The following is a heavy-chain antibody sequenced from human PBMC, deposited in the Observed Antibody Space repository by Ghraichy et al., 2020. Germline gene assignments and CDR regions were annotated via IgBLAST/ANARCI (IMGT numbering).Heavy chain of an antibody. CDR2: IGTAGDT. V-gene: IGHV3-13*01. CDR1: GFTFSSYD. J-gene: IGHJ5*02. D-gene: IGHD6-19*01. Sequence: SCAASGFTFSSYDMHWVRQATGKGLEWFSAIGTAGDTFYPCSVKGRFTISRENGKNSLYLQLNSLTAGDTAVYYCARGASGWSSNWFDPWGQGTLVTVSS. CDR3: ARGASGWSSNWFDP.